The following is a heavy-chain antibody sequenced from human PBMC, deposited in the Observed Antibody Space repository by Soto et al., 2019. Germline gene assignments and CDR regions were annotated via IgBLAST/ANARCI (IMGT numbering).Heavy chain of an antibody. CDR3: TRAKEDYDFWSGYPTYYFDY. D-gene: IGHD3-3*01. J-gene: IGHJ4*02. CDR1: GFTFGDYA. V-gene: IGHV3-49*03. CDR2: IRSKAYGGTT. Sequence: GGSLRLSCTASGFTFGDYAMSWFRQAPGKGLEWVGFIRSKAYGGTTEYAASVKGRFTISRDDSKSIAYLQMNSLKTEDTAVYYCTRAKEDYDFWSGYPTYYFDYWGQXTLVTVSS.